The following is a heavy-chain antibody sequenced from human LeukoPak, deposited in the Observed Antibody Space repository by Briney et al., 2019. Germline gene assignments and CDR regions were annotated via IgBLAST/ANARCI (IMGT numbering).Heavy chain of an antibody. V-gene: IGHV4-30-4*07. D-gene: IGHD5-12*01. J-gene: IGHJ4*02. CDR2: IYYSDT. CDR1: GGSISSGGYS. CDR3: ASHSGGYAY. Sequence: SGTLSLTCAVSGGSISSGGYSWSWIRQPPGKGLEWIGYIYYSDTYYNPSLKSRVTISADTSKNQFSLRLNSVTAADTAVYYCASHSGGYAYWGQGTLVTVSS.